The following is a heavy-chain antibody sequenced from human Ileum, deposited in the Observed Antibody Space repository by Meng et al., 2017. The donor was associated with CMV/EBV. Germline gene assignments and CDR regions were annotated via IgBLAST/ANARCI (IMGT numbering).Heavy chain of an antibody. CDR1: GFIFSSYT. D-gene: IGHD2-8*02. CDR3: ARDYWRSLEY. J-gene: IGHJ4*02. Sequence: GGSLRLSCAASGFIFSSYTMNWVRQAPGKGLEWVSSISSSSSDISYADSVRGRFSISRDNAENSLFLEMNSLRAEDTAVYYCARDYWRSLEYWGQGTLVTVSS. CDR2: ISSSSSDI. V-gene: IGHV3-21*01.